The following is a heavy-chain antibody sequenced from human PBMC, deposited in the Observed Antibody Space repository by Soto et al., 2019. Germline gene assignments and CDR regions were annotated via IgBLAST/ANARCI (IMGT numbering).Heavy chain of an antibody. CDR2: IYYSGST. V-gene: IGHV4-59*01. CDR1: GGSISSYY. CDR3: ARVTTMVRGPEYYYYMDV. J-gene: IGHJ6*03. Sequence: PSETLSLTCTVSGGSISSYYWSWIRQPPGKGLEWIGYIYYSGSTNYNPSLKSRVTISVDTSKNQFSLKLSSVTAADTAVYYCARVTTMVRGPEYYYYMDVWGKGTTVTVSS. D-gene: IGHD3-10*01.